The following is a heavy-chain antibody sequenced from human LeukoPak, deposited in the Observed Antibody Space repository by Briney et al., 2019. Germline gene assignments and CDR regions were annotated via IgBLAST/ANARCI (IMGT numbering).Heavy chain of an antibody. CDR2: IDWDDAK. CDR1: GFSLSTSGMR. CDR3: ARVLYSSSWYAFDI. J-gene: IGHJ3*02. V-gene: IGHV2-70*04. D-gene: IGHD6-13*01. Sequence: SGPTLVNPTQTLTLTCTFSGFSLSTSGMRVSWIRQPPGKALEWLARIDWDDAKFYSTSLKTRLTISKDTSKNQVVLTMTNMDPVDTATYYCARVLYSSSWYAFDIWGQGTMVTVP.